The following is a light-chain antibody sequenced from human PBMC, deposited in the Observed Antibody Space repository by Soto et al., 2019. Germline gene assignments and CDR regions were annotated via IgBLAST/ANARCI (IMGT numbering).Light chain of an antibody. CDR2: GAS. Sequence: EIVLTQSPGTLSLSPGERATLSCRASQSVSNNYLAWYQQKPGQAPRLLIYGASSRATGIPDRFSGSGSGTDFTLTISSLEPEDFAVYYCQQRSNWWTFGQGTKVDI. J-gene: IGKJ1*01. CDR1: QSVSNNY. CDR3: QQRSNWWT. V-gene: IGKV3D-20*02.